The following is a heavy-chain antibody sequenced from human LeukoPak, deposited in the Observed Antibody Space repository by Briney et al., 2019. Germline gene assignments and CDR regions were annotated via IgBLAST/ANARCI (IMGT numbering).Heavy chain of an antibody. Sequence: GGSLRLSCAASGFNFDDYYMHWIRQAPGKGLEWISYIGKNGNLRDYADSVKGRFTISRDNSKNTLYLQMNSLRAEDTAIYHCAKLTGGYSGYDYIDYWGQGTLVTVSS. D-gene: IGHD5-12*01. CDR2: IGKNGNLR. CDR1: GFNFDDYY. V-gene: IGHV3-23*05. CDR3: AKLTGGYSGYDYIDY. J-gene: IGHJ4*02.